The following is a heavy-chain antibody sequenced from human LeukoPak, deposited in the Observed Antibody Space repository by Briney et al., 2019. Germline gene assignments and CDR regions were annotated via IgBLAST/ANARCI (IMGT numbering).Heavy chain of an antibody. Sequence: KSSETLSLTCTVSGGPIRSYYWNWIRQPPGKGLEWIGYIHYSGSTKYNPSLKSRVTISVDTSKNQFSLKLSSVTAADTAVYYCARWYSSGWAFDYWGQGTLVTVSS. CDR1: GGPIRSYY. V-gene: IGHV4-59*08. CDR3: ARWYSSGWAFDY. D-gene: IGHD6-19*01. J-gene: IGHJ4*02. CDR2: IHYSGST.